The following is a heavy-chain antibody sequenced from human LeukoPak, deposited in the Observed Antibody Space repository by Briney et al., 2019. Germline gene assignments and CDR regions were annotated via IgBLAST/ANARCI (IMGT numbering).Heavy chain of an antibody. CDR3: ARDNSLRDEAWWFNR. D-gene: IGHD5-24*01. CDR1: GYTFTINY. V-gene: IGHV1-46*01. J-gene: IGHJ5*02. CDR2: ISPSGGST. Sequence: EASVTVSFKAFGYTFTINYMHWVRQAQGQGPGWMGVISPSGGSTTYAQKFQGRVTLTRDMSTSTDYLELSSLRSEDTAVYYCARDNSLRDEAWWFNRWGQGTLVTVSS.